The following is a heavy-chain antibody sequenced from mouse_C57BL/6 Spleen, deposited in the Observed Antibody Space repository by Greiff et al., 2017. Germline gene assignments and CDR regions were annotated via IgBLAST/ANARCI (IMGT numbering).Heavy chain of an antibody. V-gene: IGHV1-80*01. CDR1: GYAFSSYW. CDR2: IYPGDGDT. Sequence: VQLQQSGAELVKPGASVKISCTASGYAFSSYWMNWVKQRPGKGLEWIGQIYPGDGDTNYNGKFKGKATLTADNSSSTAYMQLSSLTSEDSAVDFGARVRDRDYYYAMDYWGQGTSVTVSS. D-gene: IGHD3-3*01. CDR3: ARVRDRDYYYAMDY. J-gene: IGHJ4*01.